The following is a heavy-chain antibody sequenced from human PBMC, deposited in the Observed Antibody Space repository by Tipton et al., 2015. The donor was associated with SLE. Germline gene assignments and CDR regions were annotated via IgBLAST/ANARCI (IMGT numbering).Heavy chain of an antibody. CDR2: IKQDGSEK. V-gene: IGHV3-7*01. J-gene: IGHJ6*03. CDR1: GFTFSNAW. D-gene: IGHD5-18*01. Sequence: SLRLSCAASGFTFSNAWMSWVRQAPGKGLEWVANIKQDGSEKYYVDSVKGRFTISRDNAKNSLYLQMNSLRAEDTAVYYCARDFTGYSYGFYYYYYMDVWGKGTTVTVSS. CDR3: ARDFTGYSYGFYYYYYMDV.